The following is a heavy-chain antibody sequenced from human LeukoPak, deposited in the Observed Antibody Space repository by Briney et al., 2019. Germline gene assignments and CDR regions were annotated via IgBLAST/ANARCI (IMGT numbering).Heavy chain of an antibody. CDR3: GRERVSAYDY. V-gene: IGHV3-7*01. J-gene: IGHJ4*02. CDR2: IKPDGNEQ. Sequence: GGSLRVSCAASGFIFSDYWMGWVRQAPGRGREWVASIKPDGNEQYYVDSVRGRFTISRDNSKDSLFLQMDSLRDDDTAVYYCGRERVSAYDYWGQGTLVTVSS. CDR1: GFIFSDYW.